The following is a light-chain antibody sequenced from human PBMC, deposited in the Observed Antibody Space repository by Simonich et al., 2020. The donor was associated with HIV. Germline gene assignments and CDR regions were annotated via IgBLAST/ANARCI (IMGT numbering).Light chain of an antibody. CDR1: QDITNS. CDR3: QQNDDLPLT. V-gene: IGKV1-33*01. CDR2: EAS. J-gene: IGKJ4*01. Sequence: DIQMNQSPSSLSASVGDRVTKTCQASQDITNSLNWYQQKSGKAPKILIYEASNLETGVPLRFSLSRSGTNFTFTISSLQAEDIATYYCQQNDDLPLTFGGGTKVEIK.